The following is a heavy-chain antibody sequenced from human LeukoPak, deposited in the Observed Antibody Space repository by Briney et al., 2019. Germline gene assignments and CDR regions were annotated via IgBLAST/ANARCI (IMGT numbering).Heavy chain of an antibody. Sequence: SETLSLTCTVSGGSISSSSYYWGWIRQPPGKGLEWIGSIYYSGSTYYNPSLKSRVAISVDTFKNQFSLKLTSVTATDTAVYFCARHDGYNYARIDYWGQGMLVTVSS. CDR2: IYYSGST. V-gene: IGHV4-39*01. J-gene: IGHJ4*02. D-gene: IGHD5-18*01. CDR1: GGSISSSSYY. CDR3: ARHDGYNYARIDY.